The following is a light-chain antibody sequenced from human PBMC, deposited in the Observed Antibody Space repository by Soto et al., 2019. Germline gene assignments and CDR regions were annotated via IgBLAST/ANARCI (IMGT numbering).Light chain of an antibody. CDR1: SSDVGGSNY. CDR3: SSYTSSSTVV. J-gene: IGLJ2*01. V-gene: IGLV2-14*01. CDR2: DVS. Sequence: QSALTQPASVSGSPGQSITISCTGTSSDVGGSNYVSWYQQHPGKAPKLTIYDVSNRPSGVSNRFSGSKSGNTASLTISGLQAEDEAHYYCSSYTSSSTVVFGGGTKVTVL.